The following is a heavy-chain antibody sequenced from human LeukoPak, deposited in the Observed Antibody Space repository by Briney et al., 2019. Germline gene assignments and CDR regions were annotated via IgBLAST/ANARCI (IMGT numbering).Heavy chain of an antibody. CDR2: IKQDGSEK. Sequence: GGSLRLSCAASGFTFSSYWMSWVRQAPGKGLEWVANIKQDGSEKYYVDSVKGRFTISRDNAKNSLYLQMNSPRAEDTAVYYCARAPVVVGDDYFDYWGQGTLVTVSS. CDR1: GFTFSSYW. D-gene: IGHD3-22*01. J-gene: IGHJ4*02. CDR3: ARAPVVVGDDYFDY. V-gene: IGHV3-7*01.